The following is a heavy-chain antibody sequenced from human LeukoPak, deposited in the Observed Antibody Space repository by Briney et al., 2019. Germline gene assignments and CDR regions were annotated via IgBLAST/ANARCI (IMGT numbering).Heavy chain of an antibody. Sequence: PGGSLRLSCAASGFTFSNYDMHWVRQTIGKGLEWVSVIGTAGDTYYPGSVRGRFTISRENAKNSLYLQMNSLRVEDTALYYCARGADAAYDYWGQGTLVIVSS. V-gene: IGHV3-13*04. CDR2: IGTAGDT. CDR1: GFTFSNYD. CDR3: ARGADAAYDY. J-gene: IGHJ4*02. D-gene: IGHD6-13*01.